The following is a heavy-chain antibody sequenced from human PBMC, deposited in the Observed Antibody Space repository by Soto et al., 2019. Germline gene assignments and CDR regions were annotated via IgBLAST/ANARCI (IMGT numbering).Heavy chain of an antibody. V-gene: IGHV1-18*04. D-gene: IGHD6-6*01. CDR2: ISAYNGNT. Sequence: ASVKVSCKASGYTFTSYGISWLRQAPGQGLEWMGWISAYNGNTNYAQKLQGRVTMTTDTSTSTAYMELRSLRSDDTAVYYCAREGGLYSSSSYYYYGMDVWGQGTTVTVSS. CDR3: AREGGLYSSSSYYYYGMDV. CDR1: GYTFTSYG. J-gene: IGHJ6*02.